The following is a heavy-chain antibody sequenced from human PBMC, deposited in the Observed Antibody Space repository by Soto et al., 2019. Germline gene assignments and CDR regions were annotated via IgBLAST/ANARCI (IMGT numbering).Heavy chain of an antibody. Sequence: PSETLSLTCTVSGGSISSGGYYWSWIRQHPGKGLEWIGYIYYSGSTYYNPSLKSRVTISVDTSKNQFSLKLSSVTAADTAVYYCARGSSNWAYYFDFWGQGTLVTVSS. CDR2: IYYSGST. V-gene: IGHV4-31*03. J-gene: IGHJ4*02. CDR1: GGSISSGGYY. D-gene: IGHD6-13*01. CDR3: ARGSSNWAYYFDF.